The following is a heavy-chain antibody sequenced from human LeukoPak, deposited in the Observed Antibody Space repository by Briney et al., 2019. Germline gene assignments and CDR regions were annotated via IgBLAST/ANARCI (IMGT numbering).Heavy chain of an antibody. CDR2: ISGSGGST. J-gene: IGHJ6*03. CDR3: TTMTTVTPRFHPKDYYYYMDV. Sequence: GGSLRLSCAASGFTFSSYAMSWVRQAPGKGLEWVSAISGSGGSTYYADSVEGRFTISRDNSKNTLYLQMNSLKTEDTAVYYCTTMTTVTPRFHPKDYYYYMDVWGKGTTVTVSS. V-gene: IGHV3-23*01. D-gene: IGHD4-17*01. CDR1: GFTFSSYA.